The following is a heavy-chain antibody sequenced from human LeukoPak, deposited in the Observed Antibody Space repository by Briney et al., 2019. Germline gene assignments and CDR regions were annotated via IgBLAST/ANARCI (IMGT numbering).Heavy chain of an antibody. CDR2: IYYSGST. J-gene: IGHJ5*02. V-gene: IGHV4-31*03. Sequence: SETLSLTCTVSGVSISSGGYYWGCIRQHPGKGLEWIGYIYYSGSTYYNPSLKSRVTISVDTSKNQFSLKLSSVTAADTAVYYCAREHSSSGINPVFDPWGQGTLVTVSS. CDR3: AREHSSSGINPVFDP. CDR1: GVSISSGGYY. D-gene: IGHD6-13*01.